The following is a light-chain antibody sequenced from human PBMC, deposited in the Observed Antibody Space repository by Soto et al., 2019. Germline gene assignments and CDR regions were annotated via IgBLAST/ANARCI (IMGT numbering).Light chain of an antibody. Sequence: EIVLTQSPATLSLSPGERATLSCRASQSVSSYLAWYQQKPGQAPRLLIYDASNMATGIPARFSGSGSRTDFTLTISSLAPEDFAVYYCQQRSNWPPAFGQGTRLEIK. V-gene: IGKV3-11*01. CDR2: DAS. CDR1: QSVSSY. CDR3: QQRSNWPPA. J-gene: IGKJ5*01.